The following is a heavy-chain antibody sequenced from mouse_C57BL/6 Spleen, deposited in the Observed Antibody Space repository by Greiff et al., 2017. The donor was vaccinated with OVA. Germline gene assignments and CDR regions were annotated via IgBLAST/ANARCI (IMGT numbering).Heavy chain of an antibody. CDR1: GYTFTEYT. D-gene: IGHD1-1*01. J-gene: IGHJ2*01. CDR2: FYPGGGSI. CDR3: ARHEDRYGSSFVDDLDY. V-gene: IGHV1-62-2*01. Sequence: QVHVKQSGAELVKPGASVKLSCKASGYTFTEYTIHWVKQRSGQGLEWIGWFYPGGGSITYNEKFKDKATLTADKSSSTVYMELSRLTSKDSAVYFGARHEDRYGSSFVDDLDYWGQGTTLTVSS.